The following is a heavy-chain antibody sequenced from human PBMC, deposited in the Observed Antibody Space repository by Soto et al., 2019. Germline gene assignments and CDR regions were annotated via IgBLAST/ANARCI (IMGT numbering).Heavy chain of an antibody. V-gene: IGHV4-34*01. D-gene: IGHD3-16*02. CDR3: ARDRMITFGGVIVIRTGSFDY. CDR2: INHSGST. J-gene: IGHJ4*02. Sequence: NPSETLSLTCAVYGGSFSGYYWSWIRQPPGKGLEWIGEINHSGSTNYNPSLKSRVTISVDTSKNQFSLKLSSVTAADTAVYYCARDRMITFGGVIVIRTGSFDYWGQGTLVTVSS. CDR1: GGSFSGYY.